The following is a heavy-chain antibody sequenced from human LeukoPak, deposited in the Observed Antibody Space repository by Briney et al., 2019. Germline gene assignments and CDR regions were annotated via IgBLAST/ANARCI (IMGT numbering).Heavy chain of an antibody. CDR2: IYYSGST. CDR1: GGSISSYH. Sequence: SETLSLTCSVSGGSISSYHWSWIRQPPGKGLEWIGYIYYSGSTNYNPSLKSRVTISVDTSKNQFSLKLSSVTAADTAVYYCARGTSNGWLQLDGYDYCGQGTLVNVSS. V-gene: IGHV4-59*01. D-gene: IGHD5-24*01. CDR3: ARGTSNGWLQLDGYDY. J-gene: IGHJ4*02.